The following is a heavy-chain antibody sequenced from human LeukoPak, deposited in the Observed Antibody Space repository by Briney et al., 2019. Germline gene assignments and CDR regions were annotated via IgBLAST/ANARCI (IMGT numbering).Heavy chain of an antibody. CDR2: INPNSGGT. CDR1: GGTFSSYA. CDR3: ARGLRGWPFQH. V-gene: IGHV1-2*02. D-gene: IGHD2-15*01. J-gene: IGHJ1*01. Sequence: ASVKVSCKASGGTFSSYAISWVRQAPGQGLEWMGWINPNSGGTNYAQKFQGRVTMTRDTSISTAYMELSRLRSDDTAVYYCARGLRGWPFQHWGQGTLVTVSS.